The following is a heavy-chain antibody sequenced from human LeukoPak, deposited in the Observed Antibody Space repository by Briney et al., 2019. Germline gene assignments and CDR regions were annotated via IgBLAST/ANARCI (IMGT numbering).Heavy chain of an antibody. CDR2: IYYSGST. V-gene: IGHV4-39*02. CDR1: GGSISSSYY. CDR3: ARDGGVYSSSSGIDY. Sequence: SETLSLTCTVSGGSISSSYYWGWIRQPPGKGLEWIGNIYYSGSTYYNPSLKSRVTISIDTSKSQFSLKLSSVTAADTAVYYCARDGGVYSSSSGIDYWGQGTLVTVSS. D-gene: IGHD6-6*01. J-gene: IGHJ4*02.